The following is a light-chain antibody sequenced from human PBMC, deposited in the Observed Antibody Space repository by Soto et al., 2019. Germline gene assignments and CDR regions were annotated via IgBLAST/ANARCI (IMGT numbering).Light chain of an antibody. CDR3: HQYGTLTPRYT. V-gene: IGKV3-20*01. J-gene: IGKJ2*01. Sequence: PGERATLSCRASQRMSSNYLAWYQQKPGQSPRLLIYGTSSRATGIPDRFSGSGSGTDFTLTISGLEPEDSAVYYCHQYGTLTPRYTFGQGTKLEIK. CDR2: GTS. CDR1: QRMSSNY.